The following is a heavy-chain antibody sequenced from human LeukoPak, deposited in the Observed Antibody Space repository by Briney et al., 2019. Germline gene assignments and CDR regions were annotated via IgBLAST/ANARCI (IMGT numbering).Heavy chain of an antibody. D-gene: IGHD2-15*01. J-gene: IGHJ4*02. Sequence: SETLSLTCAVYGGSFSGYYWSWIRQPPGKGLEWIGEINHSGSTNYNPSLKSRVTISVDTSKNQFSLKLSSVTAADTAVYYCARVTDGNRQFDYWDQGTLVTVSS. CDR1: GGSFSGYY. CDR3: ARVTDGNRQFDY. V-gene: IGHV4-34*01. CDR2: INHSGST.